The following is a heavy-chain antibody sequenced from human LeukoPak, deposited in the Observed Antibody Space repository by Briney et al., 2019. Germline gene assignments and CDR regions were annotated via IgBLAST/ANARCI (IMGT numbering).Heavy chain of an antibody. J-gene: IGHJ4*02. CDR1: GDTINNYV. D-gene: IGHD5-18*01. CDR2: LIPMFGSP. CDR3: ARGWDSPMAYFDS. Sequence: ASVKVSCKASGDTINNYVITWVRQAPGQGLEWMGGLIPMFGSPNTAQRFQGRVIISADESTSTVYMEMTSLISDDTAVYYCARGWDSPMAYFDSWGPGTLVTVSS. V-gene: IGHV1-69*13.